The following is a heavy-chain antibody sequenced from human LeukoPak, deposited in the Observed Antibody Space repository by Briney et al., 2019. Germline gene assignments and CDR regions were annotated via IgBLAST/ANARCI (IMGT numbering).Heavy chain of an antibody. J-gene: IGHJ4*02. D-gene: IGHD3-22*01. Sequence: PGRSLRLSCEASGFSFSRYAMHWVRQAPGKGPEWVAVISFDGSATYYADSVKGRFTISRDNSRNTLYVQMNSLRADDTAVYYCAKAPYDSGGSYYFDYWGQGTLVAASS. CDR2: ISFDGSAT. CDR1: GFSFSRYA. V-gene: IGHV3-30*04. CDR3: AKAPYDSGGSYYFDY.